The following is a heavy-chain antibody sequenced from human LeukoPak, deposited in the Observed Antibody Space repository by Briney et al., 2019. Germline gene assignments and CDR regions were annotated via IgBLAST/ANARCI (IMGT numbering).Heavy chain of an antibody. J-gene: IGHJ5*02. Sequence: EASVKVSCKASGYTFTGYYMHWVRQAPGQGLEWMGWINPNSGGTNYAQKFQGRVTMTRDTSFSTAYMDLSTLTSDDTAVYYCARSNYGGQGAGDNWFDPWGQGTLVTVSS. CDR1: GYTFTGYY. CDR2: INPNSGGT. CDR3: ARSNYGGQGAGDNWFDP. D-gene: IGHD4-23*01. V-gene: IGHV1-2*02.